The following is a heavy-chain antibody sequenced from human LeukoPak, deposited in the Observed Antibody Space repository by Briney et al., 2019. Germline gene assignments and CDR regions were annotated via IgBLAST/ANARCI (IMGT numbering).Heavy chain of an antibody. D-gene: IGHD6-6*01. V-gene: IGHV1-8*01. CDR2: MNPNSGNT. J-gene: IGHJ4*02. CDR3: ARGAPVTEGYFDY. CDR1: GYTFTSYD. Sequence: ASVKVSCKASGYTFTSYDINWVRQATGQGLEWMGWMNPNSGNTGYAQKFQGRATMTRNTSISTAYMELSSLRSEDTAVYYCARGAPVTEGYFDYWGQGTLVTVSS.